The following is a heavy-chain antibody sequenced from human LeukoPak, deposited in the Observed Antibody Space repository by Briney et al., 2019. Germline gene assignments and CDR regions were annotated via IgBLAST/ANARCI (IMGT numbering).Heavy chain of an antibody. Sequence: PSETLSPNCTVSGGSISSYYWSWIRQPPGKGLEWIGYIYYSGSTNYNPSLKSRVTISVDTSKNQFSLKLSSVTAADTAVYYCARLSSGDAFDIWGQGTMVTVSS. J-gene: IGHJ3*02. CDR2: IYYSGST. V-gene: IGHV4-59*01. CDR1: GGSISSYY. CDR3: ARLSSGDAFDI. D-gene: IGHD5/OR15-5a*01.